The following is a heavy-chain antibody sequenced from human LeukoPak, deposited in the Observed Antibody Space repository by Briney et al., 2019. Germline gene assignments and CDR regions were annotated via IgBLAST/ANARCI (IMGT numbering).Heavy chain of an antibody. D-gene: IGHD3-10*01. CDR3: AKDSSMVRGVIIRAGSQFDY. CDR1: GFTFSSYG. J-gene: IGHJ4*02. Sequence: GGSLRLSCAASGFTFSSYGMHWGRQAPGKGLEWVAVISYVGSNKYYADSVKGRFTISRDNSKNTLYLQMNSLRAEDTAVYYCAKDSSMVRGVIIRAGSQFDYWGQGTLVTVSS. V-gene: IGHV3-30*18. CDR2: ISYVGSNK.